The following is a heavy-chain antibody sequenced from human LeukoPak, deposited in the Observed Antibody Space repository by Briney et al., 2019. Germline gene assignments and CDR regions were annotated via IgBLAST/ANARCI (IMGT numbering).Heavy chain of an antibody. V-gene: IGHV1-2*02. Sequence: ASVKVSCKASGYTFTGYYVHWVRQAPGQGLEWMGWINPNSGGTNYAQKFQGRVTMTRDTSISTAYMELSRLRSDDTAVYYCAGDSGDSLTMVRGVIGGYWGQGTLVTVSS. J-gene: IGHJ4*02. CDR3: AGDSGDSLTMVRGVIGGY. D-gene: IGHD3-10*01. CDR2: INPNSGGT. CDR1: GYTFTGYY.